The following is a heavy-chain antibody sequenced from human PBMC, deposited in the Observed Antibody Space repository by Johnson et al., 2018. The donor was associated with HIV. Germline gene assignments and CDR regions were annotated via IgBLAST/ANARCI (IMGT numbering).Heavy chain of an antibody. CDR2: IRYDGSNK. V-gene: IGHV3-30*02. CDR3: ARDPKGISGYNYLGAFDI. CDR1: GFTFSSYD. D-gene: IGHD5-24*01. Sequence: QVHLVESGGGVVQPGGSLRLSCAASGFTFSSYDMHWVRQAPGKGLEWVAFIRYDGSNKYYADSVKGRFTISRDNSKNTLYLQMNSLRAEDTAVYYCARDPKGISGYNYLGAFDIWGQGTMVTVSS. J-gene: IGHJ3*02.